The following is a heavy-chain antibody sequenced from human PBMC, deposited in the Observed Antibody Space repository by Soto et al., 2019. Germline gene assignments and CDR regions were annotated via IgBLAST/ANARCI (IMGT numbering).Heavy chain of an antibody. V-gene: IGHV4-59*12. Sequence: PSETLSLTCTVSGGSISSYYWSWIRQTPGKGLEWIGYIFYFGSTNYNPSLKSRVTLSIDTSKNQLSLKLSSVTAEDTAVYYCVRVFDTYYFDLWGQGNMVTVSS. J-gene: IGHJ4*02. CDR1: GGSISSYY. D-gene: IGHD3-9*01. CDR2: IFYFGST. CDR3: VRVFDTYYFDL.